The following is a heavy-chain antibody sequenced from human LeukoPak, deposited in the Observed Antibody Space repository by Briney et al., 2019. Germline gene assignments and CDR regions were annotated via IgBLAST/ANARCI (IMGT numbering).Heavy chain of an antibody. CDR1: GYTFTSYG. CDR2: ISAYNGNT. CDR3: ARVGPYDILTGYQSDAFDI. V-gene: IGHV1-18*01. D-gene: IGHD3-9*01. J-gene: IGHJ3*02. Sequence: VASVKVSCKASGYTFTSYGISWVRQAPGQGLEWMGWISAYNGNTNYAQKLQGRVTMTTDTSTSTAYMELRSPRSDDTAVYYCARVGPYDILTGYQSDAFDIWGQGTMVTVSS.